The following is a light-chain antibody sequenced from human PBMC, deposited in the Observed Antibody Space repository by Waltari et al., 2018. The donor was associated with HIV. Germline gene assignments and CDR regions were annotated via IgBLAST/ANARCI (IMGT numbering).Light chain of an antibody. CDR1: GTHVGPHF. V-gene: IGLV1-51*01. CDR3: GTWDSSLSAGV. J-gene: IGLJ3*02. Sequence: QSVLPQPPSVSATPPPTVTISSSATGTHVGPHFVSWYQQFPGTAPKLLIYNTEKRPSGIPERFSGSKSGTSATLGITGLQTGDEAVYYCGTWDSSLSAGVFGGGTKVTVL. CDR2: NTE.